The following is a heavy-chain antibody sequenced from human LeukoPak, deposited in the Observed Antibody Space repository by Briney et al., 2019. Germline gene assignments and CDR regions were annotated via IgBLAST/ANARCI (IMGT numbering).Heavy chain of an antibody. J-gene: IGHJ5*02. CDR3: ARRIAAAGTGNWFDP. V-gene: IGHV1-46*01. D-gene: IGHD6-13*01. Sequence: ASVKVSCKASGYTFTSYYMHWVRQAPGQGLEWMGIINPSGGSTSCAQKFQGRVTMTRDMSTSTVYMELSSLRSEDTAVYYCARRIAAAGTGNWFDPWGQGTLVTVSS. CDR2: INPSGGST. CDR1: GYTFTSYY.